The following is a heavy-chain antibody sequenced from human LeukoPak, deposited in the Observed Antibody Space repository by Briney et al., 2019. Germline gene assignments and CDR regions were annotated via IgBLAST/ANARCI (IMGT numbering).Heavy chain of an antibody. CDR2: IKSKTDGGAT. CDR1: RYTFLNAW. V-gene: IGHV3-15*01. Sequence: GGSLRLSCTASRYTFLNAWMPGLRQAPGKGLEWVGRIKSKTDGGATDYAAPVKGRFTISRDDSKNTLYLQMNSLKPEDTGVYYSSTCAGDGIWLDPWGQGTLVTVSS. CDR3: STCAGDGIWLDP. D-gene: IGHD2-21*02. J-gene: IGHJ5*02.